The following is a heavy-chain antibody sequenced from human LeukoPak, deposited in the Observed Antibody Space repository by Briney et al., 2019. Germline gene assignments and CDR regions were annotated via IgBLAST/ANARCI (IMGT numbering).Heavy chain of an antibody. CDR3: ARAWASVYFDY. V-gene: IGHV4-59*01. J-gene: IGHJ4*02. CDR1: GCSISSYY. Sequence: SETLSLTCTVSGCSISSYYWSWIRQPPGKGLEWIGYMYYSGTINYNPSLKSRVTISVDTSKNQFSLKLSSVTAADTAMYYCARAWASVYFDYWGQGTLVTVSS. CDR2: MYYSGTI.